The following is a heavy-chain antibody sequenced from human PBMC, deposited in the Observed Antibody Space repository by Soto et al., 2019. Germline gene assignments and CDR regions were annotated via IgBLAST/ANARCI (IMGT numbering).Heavy chain of an antibody. V-gene: IGHV4-31*02. CDR3: ARLRIGTNNYKWLDP. J-gene: IGHJ5*02. CDR2: LYVTGDV. Sequence: TLALPWCGFGAALNSGSYCLSWTRQVPGKGLEWIGHLYVTGDVEYNPKLRDRITIYQHEYERQFYLKMRLVTAADTAVYYCARLRIGTNNYKWLDPWGKGKLGT. CDR1: GAALNSGSYC. D-gene: IGHD1-1*01.